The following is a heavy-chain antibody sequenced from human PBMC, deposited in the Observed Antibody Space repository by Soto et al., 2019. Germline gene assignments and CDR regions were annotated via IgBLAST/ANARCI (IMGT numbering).Heavy chain of an antibody. CDR3: TTDQGTHYYYYMDV. CDR1: GFTFSNAW. J-gene: IGHJ6*03. Sequence: PGGSLRLSCAASGFTFSNAWMSWVRQAPGKGLEWVGRIKSKTDGGTTDYAAPVKGRFTISRDDSKNTLYLQMNSLKTEDTAVYYCTTDQGTHYYYYMDVWGKGTTVTVSS. V-gene: IGHV3-15*01. CDR2: IKSKTDGGTT.